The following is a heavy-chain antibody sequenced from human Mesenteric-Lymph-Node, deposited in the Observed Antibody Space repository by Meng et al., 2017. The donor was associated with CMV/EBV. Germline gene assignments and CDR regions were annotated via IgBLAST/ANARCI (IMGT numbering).Heavy chain of an antibody. Sequence: CTASPGTFCSCSIRWVRQALGPGTEWPAGIIPIFGTASSAQQFQGRGTITTAESTSTAYMGLSSLRSEDTAMYYCARDGGRYYFDYWGQGTLVTVSS. CDR1: PGTFCSCS. CDR2: IIPIFGTA. CDR3: ARDGGRYYFDY. J-gene: IGHJ4*02. D-gene: IGHD1-26*01. V-gene: IGHV1-69*05.